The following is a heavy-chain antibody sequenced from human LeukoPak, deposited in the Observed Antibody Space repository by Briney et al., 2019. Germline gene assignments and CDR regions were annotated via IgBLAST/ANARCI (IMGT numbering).Heavy chain of an antibody. CDR1: GFSFRTFW. CDR2: IKHDGTEK. V-gene: IGHV3-7*01. D-gene: IGHD4-17*01. J-gene: IGHJ6*02. Sequence: PGGSLRLSCPASGFSFRTFWMTWVRQAPGKGLEGVANIKHDGTEKSYVDSLKGRFTISRDNAKNSLYLQMSSLRAEDTAVYYCARWASTVTDYSYYGWDVWGHGTTVTVSS. CDR3: ARWASTVTDYSYYGWDV.